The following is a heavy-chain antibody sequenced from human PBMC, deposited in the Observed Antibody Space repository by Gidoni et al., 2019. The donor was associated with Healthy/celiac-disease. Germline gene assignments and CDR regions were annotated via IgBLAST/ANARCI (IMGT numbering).Heavy chain of an antibody. CDR1: GYTFTSYA. D-gene: IGHD3-3*01. V-gene: IGHV1-3*01. Sequence: QVQLVQSGAEVKKPGASVTVSCKASGYTFTSYAMHWVRQAPGQRLECMGWINAGNGNTKYSQKFQGRVTITRDTSASTAYMELSSLRSEDTAVYYCARGWGVSTYYDFWSGYRGPDGGMDVWGQGTTVTVSS. CDR2: INAGNGNT. J-gene: IGHJ6*02. CDR3: ARGWGVSTYYDFWSGYRGPDGGMDV.